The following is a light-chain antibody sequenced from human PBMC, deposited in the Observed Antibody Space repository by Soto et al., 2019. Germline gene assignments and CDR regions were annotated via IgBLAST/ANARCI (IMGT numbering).Light chain of an antibody. J-gene: IGKJ3*01. V-gene: IGKV3-11*01. CDR2: DAS. CDR1: ESTSGY. CDR3: QQRSNI. Sequence: EIVLTQSPATLSLSPGDTATLSCRASESTSGYLAWYQQKPGQAPRLLIYDASNRATGIPARSSGSGSGTDFTLTISSLEPEDFAVYYCQQRSNIFGPGTKVDIK.